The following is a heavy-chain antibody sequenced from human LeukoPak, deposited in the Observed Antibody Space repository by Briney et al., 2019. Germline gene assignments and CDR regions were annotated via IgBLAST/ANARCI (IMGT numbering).Heavy chain of an antibody. D-gene: IGHD3-22*01. CDR2: IYYTGST. J-gene: IGHJ4*02. Sequence: SETLSLTCTVSGGSISSYYWSWIRQPPGKGLEWIGYIYYTGSTNYNPSLRSRVTISVDTSKSQFSLKLSSVTAADTAVYHCARGRQWLLRGFDSWGQGTLVTVSS. CDR3: ARGRQWLLRGFDS. V-gene: IGHV4-59*01. CDR1: GGSISSYY.